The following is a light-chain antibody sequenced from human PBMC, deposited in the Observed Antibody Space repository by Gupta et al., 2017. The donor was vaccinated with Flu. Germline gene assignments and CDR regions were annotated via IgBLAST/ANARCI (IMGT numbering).Light chain of an antibody. CDR1: TSNIRGNT. CDR2: RHN. Sequence: QSVLTQPPSASGTPGQTVSMSRSGGTSNIRGNTVNWYQHVPGTAPKFLIHRHNQRPSGVPDRFSASTSGTSASLAIRGLQSQDEGVYYCASWDDRLDGYVFGTGTEVTIL. CDR3: ASWDDRLDGYV. V-gene: IGLV1-44*01. J-gene: IGLJ1*01.